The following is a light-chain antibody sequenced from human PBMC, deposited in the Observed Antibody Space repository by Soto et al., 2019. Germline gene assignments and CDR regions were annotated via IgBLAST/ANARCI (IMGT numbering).Light chain of an antibody. CDR2: DVS. CDR1: RDINNF. Sequence: DIRLTQSPSSVSASVADSVTSTCRASRDINNFLNWYQQKSGEAPHLLVYDVSTLHTGVPSRFSGSGSETDFTLTIRGLQPEDSATYYCQQTFSTSITFGQGTRLEIK. CDR3: QQTFSTSIT. V-gene: IGKV1-39*01. J-gene: IGKJ5*01.